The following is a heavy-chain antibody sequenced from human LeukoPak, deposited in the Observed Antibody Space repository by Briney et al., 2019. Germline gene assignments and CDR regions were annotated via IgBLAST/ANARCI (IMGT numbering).Heavy chain of an antibody. CDR3: AKEGGPSGIYYMDV. CDR1: GFPFNTLA. J-gene: IGHJ6*03. Sequence: GGSLRLSCTASGFPFNTLAMHWVRQAPVKGLEWVAAIWFDGTYKFYGDSLEGRFTISRDNSKNTVYLQVHSLRHEDTAVYYCAKEGGPSGIYYMDVWGKGTTVTVSS. CDR2: IWFDGTYK. D-gene: IGHD2/OR15-2a*01. V-gene: IGHV3-33*06.